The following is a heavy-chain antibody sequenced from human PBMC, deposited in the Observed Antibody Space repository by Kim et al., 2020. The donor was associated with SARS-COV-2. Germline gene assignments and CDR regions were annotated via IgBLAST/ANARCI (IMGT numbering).Heavy chain of an antibody. J-gene: IGHJ6*02. Sequence: ASVKVSCKASGYSFTSYIMNWVRQAPGQGLEWMGWINTNTGNPTYARGFTGRFVFSLDTSVSTAYLQISSLKAEDTAVYYCARERMTGYSSEEECGLDVWGQGTTVTVSS. CDR2: INTNTGNP. CDR3: ARERMTGYSSEEECGLDV. V-gene: IGHV7-4-1*02. CDR1: GYSFTSYI. D-gene: IGHD6-19*01.